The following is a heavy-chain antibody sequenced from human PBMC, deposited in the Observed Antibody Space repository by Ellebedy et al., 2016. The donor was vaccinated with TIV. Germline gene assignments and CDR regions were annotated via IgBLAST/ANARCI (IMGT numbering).Heavy chain of an antibody. J-gene: IGHJ5*02. CDR1: ESTFSSYG. Sequence: GESLKISCEASESTFSSYGMSWVRQAPGKGLEWVSSISTTDGTHYADPVKGRFTISRDNPKNTLYLQMNSLRVEDTAVYYCATRGHSIGWFADWGQGTLVTVSS. CDR2: ISTTDGT. CDR3: ATRGHSIGWFAD. D-gene: IGHD3-22*01. V-gene: IGHV3-23*01.